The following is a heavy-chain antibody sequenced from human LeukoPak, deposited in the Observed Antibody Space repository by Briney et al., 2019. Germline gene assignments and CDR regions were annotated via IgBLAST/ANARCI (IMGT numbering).Heavy chain of an antibody. CDR2: IYYSGST. V-gene: IGHV4-39*07. D-gene: IGHD3-16*01. Sequence: SETLSLTCTVSGGSISSSSYYWGWIRQPPGKGLEWIGSIYYSGSTYYNPSLKSRVTISVDTSKNQFSLKLSSVTAADTAVYYCARISPPWGWAYYMDVWGKGTTVWAYYMDVWGKGTTVTVSS. CDR3: ARISPPWGWAYYMDVWGKGTTVWAYYMDV. CDR1: GGSISSSSYY. J-gene: IGHJ6*03.